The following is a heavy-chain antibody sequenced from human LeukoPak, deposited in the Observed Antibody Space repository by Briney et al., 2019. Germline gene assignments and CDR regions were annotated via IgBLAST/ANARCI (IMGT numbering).Heavy chain of an antibody. Sequence: PGGSLRLSCAASGFTFGTYGMHWVRQTPGKGLEWVAVMWYDGSNKYYADSVKGRFTISRDNSKNTLDLQMNSLRVEDTAVYYCARDGYSGSKRGFYFDSWGQGTLVTVSS. CDR1: GFTFGTYG. CDR3: ARDGYSGSKRGFYFDS. V-gene: IGHV3-33*01. CDR2: MWYDGSNK. D-gene: IGHD5-12*01. J-gene: IGHJ4*02.